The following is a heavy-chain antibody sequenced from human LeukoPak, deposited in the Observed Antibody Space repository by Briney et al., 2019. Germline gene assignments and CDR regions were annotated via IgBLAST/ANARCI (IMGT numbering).Heavy chain of an antibody. CDR2: IFHSGSI. V-gene: IGHV4-38-2*01. D-gene: IGHD3-22*01. J-gene: IGHJ3*01. CDR3: ARMGVSYYYDSSTYFPVAFDV. Sequence: SETLSLTCVVSGYSINSGYYWGWIRQSPGKGLEWIATIFHSGSIYYNPPLKSRVTLSVDTSRNQFSLKLNSVTASDTAVYYCARMGVSYYYDSSTYFPVAFDVWGQGTVVTVSS. CDR1: GYSINSGYY.